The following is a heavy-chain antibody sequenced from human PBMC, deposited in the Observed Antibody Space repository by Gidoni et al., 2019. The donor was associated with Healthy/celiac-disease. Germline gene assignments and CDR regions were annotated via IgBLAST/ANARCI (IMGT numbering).Heavy chain of an antibody. CDR3: ARDGEIGYGDYGGWFDP. V-gene: IGHV1-69*01. Sequence: QVQLVQSGAEVKKPGSSVQVSCKASGGTFSSSAISGVRQAPGPGLEWMGGIIPIVGTANYAQKFQGRVTITADEATSTGYMELSSLRAEDTAVYYCARDGEIGYGDYGGWFDPWGQGTLVTVSS. D-gene: IGHD4-17*01. CDR2: IIPIVGTA. J-gene: IGHJ5*02. CDR1: GGTFSSSA.